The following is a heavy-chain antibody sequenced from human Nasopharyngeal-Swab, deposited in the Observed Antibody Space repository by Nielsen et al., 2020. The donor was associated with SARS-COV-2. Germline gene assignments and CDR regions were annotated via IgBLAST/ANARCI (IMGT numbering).Heavy chain of an antibody. CDR1: GGSISSSSYY. Sequence: SETLSLTCTVSGGSISSSSYYWSWIRQPAGKGLEWIGRIYTSGSTNYNPSLKSRVTISVDTSKNQFSLKLSSVTAADTAVYYCARDRSWNDGWFDPWGQGTLVTVPS. D-gene: IGHD1-1*01. CDR2: IYTSGST. J-gene: IGHJ5*02. CDR3: ARDRSWNDGWFDP. V-gene: IGHV4-61*02.